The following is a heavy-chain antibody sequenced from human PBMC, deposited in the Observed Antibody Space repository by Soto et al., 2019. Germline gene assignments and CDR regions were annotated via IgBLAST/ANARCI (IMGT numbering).Heavy chain of an antibody. CDR3: AKEGALGLYYFDY. J-gene: IGHJ4*02. V-gene: IGHV3-23*01. CDR2: ISAGGSST. D-gene: IGHD3-10*01. Sequence: PGGSLILSCAASGFTFSSYVMSWVRQAPGKGLEWVSTISAGGSSTYYADSVKGRFTISRDNSKNTLYLQMNSLRPEDTAVYYCAKEGALGLYYFDYWGQGTLVTVSS. CDR1: GFTFSSYV.